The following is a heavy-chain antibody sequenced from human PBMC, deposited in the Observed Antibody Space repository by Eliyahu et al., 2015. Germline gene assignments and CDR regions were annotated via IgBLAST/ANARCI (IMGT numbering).Heavy chain of an antibody. V-gene: IGHV3-48*03. J-gene: IGHJ4*02. Sequence: EVQLVESGGGLVQPGGSLRLSCEASGFTFSSYEMNWVRLAPGKGLEWFSYISSTTRTTYYADSVKGRFTISRDNARNSVFLQMNSLKVEDTGVYYCARGPRTVGGGYIDHWGQGTRVTVSS. CDR1: GFTFSSYE. CDR2: ISSTTRTT. D-gene: IGHD4-11*01. CDR3: ARGPRTVGGGYIDH.